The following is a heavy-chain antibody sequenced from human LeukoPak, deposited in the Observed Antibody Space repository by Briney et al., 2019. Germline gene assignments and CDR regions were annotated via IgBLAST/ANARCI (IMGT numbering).Heavy chain of an antibody. Sequence: PSETLSLTCTVSGGSISSYYWSWIRQPPGKGLEWIGYIYYSGSTNYNPSLKSRVTISVDTSQNQFSLKLSSETAADTAVYYCARVSGGSYNWFDPWGQGTLVTVSS. D-gene: IGHD1-26*01. CDR1: GGSISSYY. CDR3: ARVSGGSYNWFDP. J-gene: IGHJ5*02. CDR2: IYYSGST. V-gene: IGHV4-59*01.